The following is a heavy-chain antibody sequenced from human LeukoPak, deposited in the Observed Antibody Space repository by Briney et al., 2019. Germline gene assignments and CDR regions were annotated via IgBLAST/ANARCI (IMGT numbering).Heavy chain of an antibody. J-gene: IGHJ3*01. CDR2: ISSDGYSI. CDR3: ARDHGLVAEPAFDV. D-gene: IGHD2-15*01. CDR1: GFSCSRYE. Sequence: SCAASGFSCSRYEMNRFRKAPGKGLEWVSFISSDGYSIYYADSVKGRFTISRDNAKNSLYLQMNSPRAEDTAVYYCARDHGLVAEPAFDVWGQGTMVTVSS. V-gene: IGHV3-48*03.